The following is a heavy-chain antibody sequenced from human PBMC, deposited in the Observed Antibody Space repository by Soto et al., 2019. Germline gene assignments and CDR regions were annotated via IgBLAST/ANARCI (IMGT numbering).Heavy chain of an antibody. CDR3: ARLVACNGGSCKFDP. J-gene: IGHJ5*02. D-gene: IGHD2-15*01. CDR2: INYRGTT. Sequence: QLQLQESGPGLVTPSETLSLTCTVSGGPISSSSYFWAWVRQSPAKGLEWIGSINYRGTTFYTASLRSRVTISIDTSKNQFSLTLNSVTAADTALYYCARLVACNGGSCKFDPWGQGTLVTVSS. CDR1: GGPISSSSYF. V-gene: IGHV4-39*01.